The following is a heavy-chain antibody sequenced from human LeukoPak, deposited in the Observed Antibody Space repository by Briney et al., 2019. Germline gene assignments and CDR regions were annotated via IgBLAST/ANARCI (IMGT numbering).Heavy chain of an antibody. CDR3: ARGSDFVVVPAAINWFDP. Sequence: ASVKVSCKASGYTFTSYDINWVRQATGQGLEWMGWMNPNSGNTGYAQKFQGRVTMTRNTSISTAYMELSSLRSEDTAVYYCARGSDFVVVPAAINWFDPWGQGTLVTVSS. V-gene: IGHV1-8*01. J-gene: IGHJ5*02. CDR1: GYTFTSYD. CDR2: MNPNSGNT. D-gene: IGHD2-2*01.